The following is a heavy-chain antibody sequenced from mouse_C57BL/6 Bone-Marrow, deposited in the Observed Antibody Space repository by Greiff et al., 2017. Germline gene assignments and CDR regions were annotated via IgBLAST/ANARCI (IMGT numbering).Heavy chain of an antibody. CDR2: INPNNGGT. V-gene: IGHV1-22*01. CDR3: ATGLGLDY. Sequence: EVKLMESGPELVKPGASVKMSCKASGYTFTDYNMHWVKQSHGKSLEWIGSINPNNGGTSYNQKFKGKATLTVNKSSSTAYMELRSLTSEDSAVYYCATGLGLDYWGQGTTLTVSS. D-gene: IGHD4-1*01. J-gene: IGHJ2*01. CDR1: GYTFTDYN.